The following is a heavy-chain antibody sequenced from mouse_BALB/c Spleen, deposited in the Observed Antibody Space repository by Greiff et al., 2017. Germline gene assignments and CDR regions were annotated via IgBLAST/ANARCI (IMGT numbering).Heavy chain of an antibody. CDR3: ARNDGYDAMDY. J-gene: IGHJ4*01. D-gene: IGHD2-3*01. Sequence: QVQLQQPGAELVKPGASVKLSCKASGYTFTSYWMHWVKQRPGQGLEWIGEINPSNGRTNYNEKFKSKATLTVDKSSSTAYMQLSSLTSEDSAVYYCARNDGYDAMDYWGEGTSVTVSS. V-gene: IGHV1S81*02. CDR1: GYTFTSYW. CDR2: INPSNGRT.